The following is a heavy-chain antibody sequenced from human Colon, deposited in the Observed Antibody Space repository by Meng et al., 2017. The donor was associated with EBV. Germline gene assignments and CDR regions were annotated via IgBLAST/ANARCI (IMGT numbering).Heavy chain of an antibody. Sequence: QVQLQESGPGLVKPSETLSLTCAVNGGSLSGAYWNWIRQPPGKGLEWIGEIIHGGSPSYNPSLKSRVTISIGTSKNQLSLMLSSVTAADTAVYYCARRPTGIDYWGQGTLVTVSS. CDR1: GGSLSGAY. CDR2: IIHGGSP. CDR3: ARRPTGIDY. D-gene: IGHD2-8*02. J-gene: IGHJ4*02. V-gene: IGHV4-34*12.